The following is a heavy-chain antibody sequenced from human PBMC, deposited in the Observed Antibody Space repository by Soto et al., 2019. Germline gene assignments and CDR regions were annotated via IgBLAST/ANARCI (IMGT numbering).Heavy chain of an antibody. V-gene: IGHV1-46*01. Sequence: GASVKVSCNASRYTFTNFYIHWLRQAPGQVLEWMGIINPSGGSTTYPQKFQGRVTMTRDTSTSTVHMELITLRSEDTAVYYYARSQVGRPLDVWGHGTTVTVSS. J-gene: IGHJ6*02. CDR1: RYTFTNFY. CDR3: ARSQVGRPLDV. D-gene: IGHD1-26*01. CDR2: INPSGGST.